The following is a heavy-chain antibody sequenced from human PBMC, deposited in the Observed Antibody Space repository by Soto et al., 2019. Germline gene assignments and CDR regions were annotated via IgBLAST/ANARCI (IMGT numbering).Heavy chain of an antibody. V-gene: IGHV3-21*01. J-gene: IGHJ3*02. Sequence: GGSLRLSCAASGFTFSSHSMNWVRQAPGKWLEWVSSISSSSSYIYYADSVKGRFTISRDNAKNSLYLQMNSLRAEDTAVYYCSRAETLVYYDSSGYHEGTDAFDIWSQGXMVTV. D-gene: IGHD3-22*01. CDR1: GFTFSSHS. CDR3: SRAETLVYYDSSGYHEGTDAFDI. CDR2: ISSSSSYI.